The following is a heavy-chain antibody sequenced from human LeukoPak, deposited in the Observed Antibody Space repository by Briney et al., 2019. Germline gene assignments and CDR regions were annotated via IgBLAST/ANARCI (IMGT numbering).Heavy chain of an antibody. J-gene: IGHJ5*02. D-gene: IGHD2-15*01. V-gene: IGHV3-23*01. CDR3: AKDKFSVAVVADRLKWFDP. CDR1: GFTFSSYD. CDR2: ISGSGGTT. Sequence: GGSLRLSCAASGFTFSSYDMSWLRQAPGKGPEWVSGISGSGGTTYYADSVKGRFTISRDNSKNTLYLQMNSLRADGTAVYYCAKDKFSVAVVADRLKWFDPWGQGTLVTVSS.